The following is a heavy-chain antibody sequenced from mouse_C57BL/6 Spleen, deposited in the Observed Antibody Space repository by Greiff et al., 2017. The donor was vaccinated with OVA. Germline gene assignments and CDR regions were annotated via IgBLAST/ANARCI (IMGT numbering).Heavy chain of an antibody. CDR3: ARKEGPITTAGAMDY. CDR2: IWRGGST. CDR1: GFSLTSYG. D-gene: IGHD1-2*01. J-gene: IGHJ4*01. Sequence: VMLVESGPGLVQPSQSLSITCTVSGFSLTSYGVHWVRQSPGKGLEWLGVIWRGGSTDYNAAFISSLSISKDNSKSQVFFKMNSLQADDTAIYYCARKEGPITTAGAMDYWGQGTSVTVSS. V-gene: IGHV2-2*01.